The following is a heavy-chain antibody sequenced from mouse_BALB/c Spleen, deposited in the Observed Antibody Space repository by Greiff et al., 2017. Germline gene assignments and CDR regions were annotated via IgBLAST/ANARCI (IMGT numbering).Heavy chain of an antibody. CDR2: IYPGNSDT. CDR1: GYSFTSYW. D-gene: IGHD2-10*02. Sequence: VQLKQSGTVLARPGASVKMSCKASGYSFTSYWMHWVKQRPGQGLEWIGAIYPGNSDTSYNQKFKGKAKLTAVTSASTAYMELSSLTNEDSAVYYCTKKYGNFAWFADWGQGTLVTVSA. J-gene: IGHJ3*01. V-gene: IGHV1-5*01. CDR3: TKKYGNFAWFAD.